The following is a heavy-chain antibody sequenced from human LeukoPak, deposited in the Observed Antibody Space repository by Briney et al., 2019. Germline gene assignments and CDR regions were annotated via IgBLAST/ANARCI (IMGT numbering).Heavy chain of an antibody. Sequence: GGSLRLSCAAPGFTFSDYYMSWIRQAPGKGLEWVSYICSSGSTIYYADSVKGRFTISRDNAKNSLYLQMNSLRAEDTAVYYCARVGGYTTHWFDPWGQGTLVTVSS. D-gene: IGHD3-16*02. CDR3: ARVGGYTTHWFDP. CDR1: GFTFSDYY. CDR2: ICSSGSTI. J-gene: IGHJ5*02. V-gene: IGHV3-11*01.